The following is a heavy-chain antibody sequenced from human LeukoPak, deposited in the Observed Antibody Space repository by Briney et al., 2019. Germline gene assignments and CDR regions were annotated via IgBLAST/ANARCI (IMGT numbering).Heavy chain of an antibody. CDR3: AKDHFLPGCTNGVCYTRPWYFDL. CDR1: GFTFSSYA. D-gene: IGHD2-8*01. Sequence: QPGGSLRLSCAASGFTFSSYAMSWVRQAPGKGLEWVSAISGSGGSAYYADSVKGRFTISRDNSKNTLYLQMNSLRAEDTAVYYCAKDHFLPGCTNGVCYTRPWYFDLWGRGTLVTVSS. V-gene: IGHV3-23*01. CDR2: ISGSGGSA. J-gene: IGHJ2*01.